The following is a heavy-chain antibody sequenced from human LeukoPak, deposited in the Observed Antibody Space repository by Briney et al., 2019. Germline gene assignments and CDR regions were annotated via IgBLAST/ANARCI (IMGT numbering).Heavy chain of an antibody. D-gene: IGHD3-22*01. V-gene: IGHV4-4*07. CDR3: ARDVLNSYYYDSSGYPYYYYYMDV. J-gene: IGHJ6*03. Sequence: ASETLSLXCTVSGGSISSYYWSWIRQPAGKGLEWIGRIYTSGSTNYNPSLKSRVTMSVDTSKNQFSLKLSSVTAADTAVYYCARDVLNSYYYDSSGYPYYYYYMDVWGKGTTVTVSS. CDR2: IYTSGST. CDR1: GGSISSYY.